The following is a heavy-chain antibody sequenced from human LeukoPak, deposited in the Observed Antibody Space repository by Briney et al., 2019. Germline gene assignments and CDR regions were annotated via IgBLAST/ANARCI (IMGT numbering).Heavy chain of an antibody. CDR2: SYQSGST. Sequence: PSETLSLTCGVSGYSISSGYYWGWIRQPPGKELEWIGSSYQSGSTYYNPSLKSRVTILADRSKNQFSLKLSSVTASDTAVYYCARHGRARDVWGKGTTVTVSS. CDR1: GYSISSGYY. J-gene: IGHJ6*04. V-gene: IGHV4-38-2*01. D-gene: IGHD1-26*01. CDR3: ARHGRARDV.